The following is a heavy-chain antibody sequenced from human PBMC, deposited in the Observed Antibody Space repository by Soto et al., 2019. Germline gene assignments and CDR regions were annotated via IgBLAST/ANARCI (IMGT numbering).Heavy chain of an antibody. CDR2: IYHSGST. D-gene: IGHD6-13*01. CDR1: GGPISSSNW. Sequence: PSETLSLTCAVSGGPISSSNWWSWVRQPPGKGLEWIGEIYHSGSTYYNPSLKSRVTISVDTSKNQFSLKLSSVTAADTAVYYCAISPGIAAAGTFFDYWGQGTLVTVSS. V-gene: IGHV4-4*02. J-gene: IGHJ4*02. CDR3: AISPGIAAAGTFFDY.